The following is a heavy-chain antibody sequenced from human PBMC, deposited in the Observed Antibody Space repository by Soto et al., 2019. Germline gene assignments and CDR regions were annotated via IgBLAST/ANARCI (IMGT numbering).Heavy chain of an antibody. D-gene: IGHD3-22*01. CDR2: IYTLGET. V-gene: IGHV4-59*01. Sequence: SETLSLTCTVSGGSLSTYYWSWVRQPPGKGLEWIGYIYTLGETAYNPSLKSRATLSIDTSKNQFSLKVTSVTAADTAGFYCGRGGGLRSNDGTGFYSEWLDPWGQGTLVTV. CDR1: GGSLSTYY. CDR3: GRGGGLRSNDGTGFYSEWLDP. J-gene: IGHJ5*02.